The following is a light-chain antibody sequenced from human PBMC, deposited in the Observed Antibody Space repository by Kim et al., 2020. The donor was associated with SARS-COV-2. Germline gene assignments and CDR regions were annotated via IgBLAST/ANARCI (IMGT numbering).Light chain of an antibody. CDR2: QDS. Sequence: SYELTQPPSVSVSSGETVSMTCTGDRLRERYTCWYQQKSGRSPVLVVYQDSKRPSGIPERISGTKSGNIATLTITGTQAVDEADYYCQAWDSRTTLVFGG. V-gene: IGLV3-1*01. J-gene: IGLJ2*01. CDR1: RLRERY. CDR3: QAWDSRTTLV.